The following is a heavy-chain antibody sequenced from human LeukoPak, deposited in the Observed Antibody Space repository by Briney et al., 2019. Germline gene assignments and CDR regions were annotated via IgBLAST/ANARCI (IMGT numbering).Heavy chain of an antibody. V-gene: IGHV5-51*01. J-gene: IGHJ5*02. CDR3: ARSKYYYDSSGYWWFDP. D-gene: IGHD3-22*01. CDR1: GYSFTSYW. CDR2: IYPGDSDT. Sequence: PGESLKISCKGSGYSFTSYWIGWVRQMPGKGLEWMGIIYPGDSDTRYSPSFQGQVTISADKSISTAYLQWSSLKASDTAMYYCARSKYYYDSSGYWWFDPWGQGTLVTVSS.